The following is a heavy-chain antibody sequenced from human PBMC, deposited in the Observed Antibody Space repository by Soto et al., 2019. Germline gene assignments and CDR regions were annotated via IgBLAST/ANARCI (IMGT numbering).Heavy chain of an antibody. CDR2: IFYSGRT. CDR1: DGSISSGDYY. V-gene: IGHV4-30-4*01. CDR3: ARGNYSDYRSSFDF. D-gene: IGHD4-17*01. Sequence: SETLSLTCTVSDGSISSGDYYWTWIRQPPGKGLEWIGYIFYSGRTDYNPSLESRLTISVDTSKNKFSLKLNSVSAADTAVYYCARGNYSDYRSSFDFWGQGALVTVSS. J-gene: IGHJ4*02.